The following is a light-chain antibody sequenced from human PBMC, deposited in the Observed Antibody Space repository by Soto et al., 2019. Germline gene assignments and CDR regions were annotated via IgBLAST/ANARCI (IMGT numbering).Light chain of an antibody. CDR3: QSSDANKPYV. CDR1: SGSIASKY. V-gene: IGLV6-57*01. J-gene: IGLJ1*01. CDR2: END. Sequence: NFMLTQPHSVSESPGKTVTISCTRSSGSIASKYVQWYQQRPGSSPTTVIYENDQRPSGVPDRFSGSIDSSSNSASLTISGLKTEDEADYYCQSSDANKPYVFGTGTKLTVL.